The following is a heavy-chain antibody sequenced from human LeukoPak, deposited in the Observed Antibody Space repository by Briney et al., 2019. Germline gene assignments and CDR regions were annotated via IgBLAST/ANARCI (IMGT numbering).Heavy chain of an antibody. Sequence: SETLSLTCTVSGGSISSYYWSWIRQPAGKGLEWIGRIYTSGSTNYNPSLKSRVTISVDTSKNQFSLKLSSVTAADTAVYYCAREKAGYYDSSGYYTLSGGFVYWGQGTLVTVSS. CDR2: IYTSGST. D-gene: IGHD3-22*01. CDR3: AREKAGYYDSSGYYTLSGGFVY. J-gene: IGHJ4*02. CDR1: GGSISSYY. V-gene: IGHV4-4*07.